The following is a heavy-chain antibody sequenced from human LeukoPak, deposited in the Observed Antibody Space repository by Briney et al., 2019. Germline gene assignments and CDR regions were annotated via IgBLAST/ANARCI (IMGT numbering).Heavy chain of an antibody. CDR3: ARDYYDSSAEKDY. D-gene: IGHD3-22*01. J-gene: IGHJ4*02. CDR1: GYTFTGYY. V-gene: IGHV1-2*02. CDR2: INPNSGGT. Sequence: ASVKVSCKASGYTFTGYYMHWVRQVPGQGLEWMGWINPNSGGTNYAQKFQGRVTMTRDTSISTAYMELSRLRSDDTAVYYCARDYYDSSAEKDYWGQGTLVTVSS.